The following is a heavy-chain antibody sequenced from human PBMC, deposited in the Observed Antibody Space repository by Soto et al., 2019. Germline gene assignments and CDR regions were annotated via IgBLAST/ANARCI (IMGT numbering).Heavy chain of an antibody. CDR3: ATGSRRDY. J-gene: IGHJ4*02. CDR2: INAGNGNT. Sequence: GASVKVSCKASGGTFSSYAISWVRQAPGQRLEWMGWINAGNGNTKYSQKFQDRVTITRDTSASTAYMELSSLRSEDTAVYYCATGSRRDYWGQGTLVTVSS. CDR1: GGTFSSYA. D-gene: IGHD1-26*01. V-gene: IGHV1-3*01.